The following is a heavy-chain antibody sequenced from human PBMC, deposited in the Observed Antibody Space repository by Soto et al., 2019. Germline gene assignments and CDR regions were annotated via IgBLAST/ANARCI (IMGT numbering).Heavy chain of an antibody. D-gene: IGHD5-12*01. J-gene: IGHJ4*02. CDR3: GRGGLVAPRDDYFYC. CDR1: GGSISSYY. CDR2: IYYSGST. Sequence: SETLSLTCTASGGSISSYYWSWIRQPPGKGLEWIGYIYYSGSTNYNPSLKSRVTISAETSKNQFSLKLSSVTAADTAVYYCGRGGLVAPRDDYFYCWGQGAPVTVAS. V-gene: IGHV4-59*01.